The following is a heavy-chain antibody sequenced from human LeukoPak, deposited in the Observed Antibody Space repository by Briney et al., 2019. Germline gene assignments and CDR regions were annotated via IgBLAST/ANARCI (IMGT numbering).Heavy chain of an antibody. CDR2: ISYDGNNK. J-gene: IGHJ4*02. CDR3: ARAPFWDPIAVTGPFDY. D-gene: IGHD6-19*01. CDR1: GFTFSRYA. V-gene: IGHV3-30-3*01. Sequence: GGSLRHSCAASGFTFSRYAMHWVRQAPGKGLEWVAVISYDGNNKYYADSVKGRFTVSRDNSKNTLYLQLNSLRGEDTAVYSCARAPFWDPIAVTGPFDYWGQGTLVTVSS.